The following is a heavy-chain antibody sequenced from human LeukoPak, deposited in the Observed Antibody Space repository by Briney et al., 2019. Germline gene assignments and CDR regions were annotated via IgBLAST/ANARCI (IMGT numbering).Heavy chain of an antibody. Sequence: SVKVSFKVSGCTRTELSMHWVRQAPGTGLEWMGGFDPEDGETIYAQKFQGRVTMTEDTSTDTAYMELSSLRSEDTAVYYCATEVGYGSGSLVDYWGQGTLVTVSS. J-gene: IGHJ4*02. CDR3: ATEVGYGSGSLVDY. D-gene: IGHD3-10*01. V-gene: IGHV1-24*01. CDR1: GCTRTELS. CDR2: FDPEDGET.